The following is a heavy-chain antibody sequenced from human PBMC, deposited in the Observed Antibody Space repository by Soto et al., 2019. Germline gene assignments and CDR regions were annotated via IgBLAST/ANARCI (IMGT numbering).Heavy chain of an antibody. CDR3: ARSTSGWYRFDY. V-gene: IGHV3-23*01. Sequence: AGGSLRLSCAASGVTFISHAMSWVRQAPGKGLEWVSGINDGGGTTYYADAVRGRFTISRDSSKDTLFLHLNNLRAEDTAIYYCARSTSGWYRFDYWGQGTQVTVSS. J-gene: IGHJ4*02. CDR2: INDGGGTT. CDR1: GVTFISHA. D-gene: IGHD6-19*01.